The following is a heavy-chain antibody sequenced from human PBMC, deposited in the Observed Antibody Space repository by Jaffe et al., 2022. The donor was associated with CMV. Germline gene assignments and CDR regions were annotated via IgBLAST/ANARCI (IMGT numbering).Heavy chain of an antibody. J-gene: IGHJ5*01. V-gene: IGHV3-23*04. Sequence: EVQVVESGGGLVQPGGSLRLSCAGSGFTLTTYALSWVRQVPGKGLEWVSGFSGGGISTYHADSVKGRFTVSRDDSKNTVYLQMNSLRAEDTAIYFCARGWLDSWGQGTLVTVSS. CDR1: GFTLTTYA. CDR3: ARGWLDS. CDR2: FSGGGIST.